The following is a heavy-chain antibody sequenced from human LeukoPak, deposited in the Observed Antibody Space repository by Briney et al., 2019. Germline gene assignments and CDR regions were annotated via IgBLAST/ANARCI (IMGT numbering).Heavy chain of an antibody. Sequence: GGSLRLSCAASGFTFSSYSMNWVRQAPGKGLEWVSSISSSSSYICYAASVKGRFTISRDNAKNTLYLQMNSLRAEDTAVYYCARDLEYYYGSGSYYRASNWFDPWGQGTLVTVSS. CDR1: GFTFSSYS. J-gene: IGHJ5*02. D-gene: IGHD3-10*01. V-gene: IGHV3-21*01. CDR3: ARDLEYYYGSGSYYRASNWFDP. CDR2: ISSSSSYI.